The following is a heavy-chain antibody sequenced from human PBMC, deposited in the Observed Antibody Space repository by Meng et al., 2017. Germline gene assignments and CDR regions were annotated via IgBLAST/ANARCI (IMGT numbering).Heavy chain of an antibody. Sequence: QSQLQQFGPGLVKPSQTLSLICAISGDRVSSNSAAWNWIRQSPSRGIEWLGRAYYRSKWYHDYAESVKSRISIDPDTSKNQFSLQLRSVTPEDSAVYYCARGSYSFDSWGQRTLVTVSS. D-gene: IGHD1-26*01. J-gene: IGHJ4*02. CDR2: AYYRSKWYH. CDR3: ARGSYSFDS. V-gene: IGHV6-1*01. CDR1: GDRVSSNSAA.